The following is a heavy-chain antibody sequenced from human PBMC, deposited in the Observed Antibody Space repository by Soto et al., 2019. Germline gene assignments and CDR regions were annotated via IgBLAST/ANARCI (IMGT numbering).Heavy chain of an antibody. Sequence: PSETLSLTCTVSGGSIGSGGYYWSWIRQDPGKGLEWLGYIYSNGNTYYNPSLKSRLVISSDTSQNLFSLRLNSVTAADSAVYFCARLEGLATISYYFDFWGPGALVTVSS. CDR1: GGSIGSGGYY. CDR3: ARLEGLATISYYFDF. D-gene: IGHD3-9*01. CDR2: IYSNGNT. J-gene: IGHJ4*02. V-gene: IGHV4-31*03.